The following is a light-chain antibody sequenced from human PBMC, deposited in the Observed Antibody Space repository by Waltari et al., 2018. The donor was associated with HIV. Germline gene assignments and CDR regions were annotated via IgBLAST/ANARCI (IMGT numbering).Light chain of an antibody. Sequence: IVLTQSPATLSVSPGDRVTLSCRASESVSSNLAWYQQKPGQAPRLVFYGASSRATGIPDRFSGSGSGTEFTLTISSLQSEDFAVYYCQEYNNWPWTFGQGTKVEIK. V-gene: IGKV3-15*01. J-gene: IGKJ1*01. CDR1: ESVSSN. CDR2: GAS. CDR3: QEYNNWPWT.